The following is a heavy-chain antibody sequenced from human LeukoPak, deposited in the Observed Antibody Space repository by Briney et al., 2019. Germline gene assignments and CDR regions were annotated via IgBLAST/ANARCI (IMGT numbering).Heavy chain of an antibody. V-gene: IGHV1-18*04. CDR3: ARGVLDPDYYYYMDV. CDR2: ISAYNGNT. J-gene: IGHJ6*03. D-gene: IGHD3-3*01. Sequence: ASVKVSCKASGYTFTSYGISWVRQAPGQGLEWMGWISAYNGNTNYAQKLQGRVTMTTDTSTSTAYMELSSLRSEDTAVYYCARGVLDPDYYYYMDVWGKGTTVTVSS. CDR1: GYTFTSYG.